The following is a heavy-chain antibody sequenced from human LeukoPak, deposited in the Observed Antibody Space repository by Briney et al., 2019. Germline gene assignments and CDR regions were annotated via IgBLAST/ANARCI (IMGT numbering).Heavy chain of an antibody. V-gene: IGHV3-21*01. D-gene: IGHD3-16*02. CDR1: GFTFSSYS. CDR2: ISSSSSYI. Sequence: PGGSLRLSCAASGFTFSSYSMNWVRQAPGKGLEWVSSISSSSSYIYYADSVKGRFTISRDNAKNALYLQMNSLRAEDTAVYYCARDRGYDYVGGSYRHDYWGQGTLVTVSS. CDR3: ARDRGYDYVGGSYRHDY. J-gene: IGHJ4*02.